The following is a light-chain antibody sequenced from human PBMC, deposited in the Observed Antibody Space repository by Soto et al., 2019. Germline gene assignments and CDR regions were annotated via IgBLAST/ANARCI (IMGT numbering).Light chain of an antibody. CDR1: QSVTSD. CDR2: SAS. Sequence: EIVMTQSPATLSLSPGERATLSCRASQSVTSDLAWYHQKPGQAPRLLIYSASSRATGIPASFSGSRCGTEYPLSSNMQQSEYFEVYYCQQYKNWPLTFGQGTQVEI. V-gene: IGKV3D-15*03. CDR3: QQYKNWPLT. J-gene: IGKJ1*01.